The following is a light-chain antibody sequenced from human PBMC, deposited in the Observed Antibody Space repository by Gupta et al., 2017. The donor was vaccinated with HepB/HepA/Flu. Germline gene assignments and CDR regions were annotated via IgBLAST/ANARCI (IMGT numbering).Light chain of an antibody. V-gene: IGKV4-1*01. Sequence: EIVMTQSPDSLDVSLGERTTINCKFSQSVLYSSNNKNYLAWYQQKPGQPPQLLIYWASTLESGVPDRFSGSGSGTDFTLTISSLQAEDLAVYYCQQYYSNPLTFGGGTKVEIK. J-gene: IGKJ4*01. CDR2: WAS. CDR3: QQYYSNPLT. CDR1: QSVLYSSNNKNY.